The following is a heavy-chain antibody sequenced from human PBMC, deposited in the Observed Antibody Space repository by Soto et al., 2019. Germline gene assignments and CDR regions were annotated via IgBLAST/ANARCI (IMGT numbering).Heavy chain of an antibody. Sequence: QVQLVQSGAEVKKPGASVKVSCKASGYTFTSYGISWVRQAPGQGLEWMGWISAYNGNTNYAQKLQGSVTMTTDTSTNTAYMELRSLRSVDTAVYYCARDRRGGGYYYYCMDVWGQGTTVTLSS. CDR3: ARDRRGGGYYYYCMDV. J-gene: IGHJ6*02. V-gene: IGHV1-18*01. CDR2: ISAYNGNT. CDR1: GYTFTSYG. D-gene: IGHD3-16*01.